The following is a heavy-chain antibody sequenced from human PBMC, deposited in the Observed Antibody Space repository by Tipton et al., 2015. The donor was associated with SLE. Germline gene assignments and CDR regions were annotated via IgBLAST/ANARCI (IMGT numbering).Heavy chain of an antibody. CDR2: IYTSGST. Sequence: TLSLTCTVSGGSISSGSYYWSWIRQPAGKGLEWVGRIYTSGSTNYNPSLKSRLTISVDTSKNQFSLKLSSVTAADTAVYYCARAAAAGLDYWCQGTLVTVSS. J-gene: IGHJ4*02. D-gene: IGHD6-13*01. CDR3: ARAAAAGLDY. CDR1: GGSISSGSYY. V-gene: IGHV4-61*02.